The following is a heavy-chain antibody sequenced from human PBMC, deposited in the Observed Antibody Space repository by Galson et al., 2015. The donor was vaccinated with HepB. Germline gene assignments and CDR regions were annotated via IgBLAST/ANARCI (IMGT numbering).Heavy chain of an antibody. V-gene: IGHV3-53*01. D-gene: IGHD3-22*01. Sequence: SLRLSCAASGFTVSSNYMSWVRQAPGKGLEWVSVIYSGGSTYYADSVKGRFTISRDNSKNTLYLQMNSLRAEDTAVYYCARGLYYYDSSGYYDYWGQGTLVTVSS. J-gene: IGHJ4*02. CDR3: ARGLYYYDSSGYYDY. CDR2: IYSGGST. CDR1: GFTVSSNY.